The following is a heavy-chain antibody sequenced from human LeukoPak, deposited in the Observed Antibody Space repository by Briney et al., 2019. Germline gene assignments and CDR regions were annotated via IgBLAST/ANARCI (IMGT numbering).Heavy chain of an antibody. Sequence: PGRSLRLSCAASGFTFSSYAMHWVRQAPGKGLEWVAVISYDGSNKYYADSVKGRFTISRDNSKNTLYLQMNSLKTEDTAVYYCTRDAKYYYDSSGYYHWGQGTLVTVSS. CDR1: GFTFSSYA. D-gene: IGHD3-22*01. CDR2: ISYDGSNK. J-gene: IGHJ5*02. CDR3: TRDAKYYYDSSGYYH. V-gene: IGHV3-30-3*01.